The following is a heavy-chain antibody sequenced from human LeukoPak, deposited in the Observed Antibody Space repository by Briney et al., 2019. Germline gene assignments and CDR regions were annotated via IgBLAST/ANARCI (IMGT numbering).Heavy chain of an antibody. CDR3: ARGGVAAKYYFDY. CDR1: GGSISPLY. CDR2: IFFTWTT. Sequence: SETLSLTCTVSGGSISPLYWSWIRQPPGKGLEFIGYIFFTWTTNYNPSLKSRVTLSVDTSKNQFSLKLSSVTPADTAVYYCARGGVAAKYYFDYWGQGTLVTVSS. D-gene: IGHD3-10*01. V-gene: IGHV4-59*11. J-gene: IGHJ4*02.